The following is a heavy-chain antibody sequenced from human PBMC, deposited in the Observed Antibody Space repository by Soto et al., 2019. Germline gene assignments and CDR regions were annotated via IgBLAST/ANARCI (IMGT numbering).Heavy chain of an antibody. Sequence: QVQLQQWGAGLLKPSETLSLTCAVYGVSFSGYYWSWIRQPPGKGLEWIGEINHSGSTNYNPSLKSRVTISVDTSKNQFSLKLSSVTAADTAVYYCARGRGCSGGSCYPNLGYWGQGTLVTVSS. D-gene: IGHD2-15*01. J-gene: IGHJ4*02. CDR1: GVSFSGYY. CDR2: INHSGST. CDR3: ARGRGCSGGSCYPNLGY. V-gene: IGHV4-34*01.